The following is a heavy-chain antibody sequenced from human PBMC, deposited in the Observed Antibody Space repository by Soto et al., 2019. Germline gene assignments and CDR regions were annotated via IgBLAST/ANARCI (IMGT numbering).Heavy chain of an antibody. CDR3: ARHIHNQGFEYYFDS. J-gene: IGHJ4*02. CDR2: IDYSGNI. D-gene: IGHD1-1*01. CDR1: GGSITSSGSA. Sequence: PSETLCLTCNASGGSITSSGSAGGWIRQSPGKGLEWIGTIDYSGNIYYIPSLKSRITISVDTSKNQISLKLSSVTAADTAVYYCARHIHNQGFEYYFDSWGQGTLVTVS. V-gene: IGHV4-39*01.